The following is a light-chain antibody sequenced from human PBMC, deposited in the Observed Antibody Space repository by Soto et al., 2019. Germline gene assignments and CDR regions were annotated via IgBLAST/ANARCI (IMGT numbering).Light chain of an antibody. Sequence: EIVMTQSPATLSVSPGERATLSCRASQSISSNLAWYQQKNGQTPRLLIYGASTRAAGIPARFSGSGSGTDFTLTISSLQSEDFAVYYCQQYNNWLTFGGGTKVDI. CDR1: QSISSN. J-gene: IGKJ4*01. V-gene: IGKV3-15*01. CDR2: GAS. CDR3: QQYNNWLT.